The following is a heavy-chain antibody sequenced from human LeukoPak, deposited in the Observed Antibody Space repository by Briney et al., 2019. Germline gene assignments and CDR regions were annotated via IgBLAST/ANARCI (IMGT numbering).Heavy chain of an antibody. CDR1: GYTFTSYG. Sequence: ASVKVSCKASGYTFTSYGISWVRQAPGQGLEWMGWISAYNGNTNYAQKLQGRVTMTTDTSTSTAYMELRSLRSDDTAVYYCAGVKGFVDYGDYFDYWGQGTLVTVPS. CDR2: ISAYNGNT. D-gene: IGHD4-17*01. V-gene: IGHV1-18*01. CDR3: AGVKGFVDYGDYFDY. J-gene: IGHJ4*02.